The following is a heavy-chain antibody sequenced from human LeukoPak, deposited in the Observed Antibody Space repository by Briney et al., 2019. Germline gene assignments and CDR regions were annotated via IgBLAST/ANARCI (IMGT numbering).Heavy chain of an antibody. J-gene: IGHJ1*01. V-gene: IGHV3-7*01. Sequence: QAGGSLRLSCAASGFTFSTYSMNWVRQAPGKGLEWVANIKQDGSEKYYVDSVKGRFTISRDNAKNSLYLQMNSLRAEDTAVYYCARDDSSEGYFQHWGQGTLVTVSS. D-gene: IGHD3-22*01. CDR3: ARDDSSEGYFQH. CDR1: GFTFSTYS. CDR2: IKQDGSEK.